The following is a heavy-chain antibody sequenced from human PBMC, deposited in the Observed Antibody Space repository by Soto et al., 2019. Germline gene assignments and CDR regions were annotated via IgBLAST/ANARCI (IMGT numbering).Heavy chain of an antibody. Sequence: XGPTLVSPPQPLTLTCTFSCFSLITSGMRVSWIRQPPGKALEWLARIDWDDDKFYSTSLKTRLTISKDTSKNQVVLTMTNMDPVDTATYYCARSRGGSRHLDYWGQGTLVTVSS. CDR1: CFSLITSGMR. J-gene: IGHJ4*02. D-gene: IGHD2-15*01. CDR3: ARSRGGSRHLDY. V-gene: IGHV2-70*04. CDR2: IDWDDDK.